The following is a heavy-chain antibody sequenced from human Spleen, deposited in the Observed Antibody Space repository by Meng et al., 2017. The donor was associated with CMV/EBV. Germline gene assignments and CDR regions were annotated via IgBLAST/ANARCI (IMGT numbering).Heavy chain of an antibody. J-gene: IGHJ4*02. V-gene: IGHV4-30-4*08. D-gene: IGHD5-18*01. CDR3: ARDFVRSYGPLDY. CDR1: GGSISSGDYY. CDR2: IYYSGST. Sequence: GQRLESVPRPVKPSPTPSLPCTVSGGSISSGDYYWSWIRQPPGKGLEWIGYIYYSGSTYYHPSLKSRVTISVDTSKNQFSLKLSSVTAADTAVYYCARDFVRSYGPLDYWGQGTLVTVSS.